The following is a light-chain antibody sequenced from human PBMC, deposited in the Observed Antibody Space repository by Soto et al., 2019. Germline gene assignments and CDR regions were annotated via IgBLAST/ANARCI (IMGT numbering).Light chain of an antibody. Sequence: QSALTQPPSVSGSPGQSVTISCSGSSSDIGTYTRVSWFRHSPGTAPKLIIYEVGNRPLGVPDRFSGSKSGNTASLTISGLQADDEAYYYCSSFTNSATLEFGGGTKLTVL. J-gene: IGLJ3*02. CDR3: SSFTNSATLE. CDR1: SSDIGTYTR. CDR2: EVG. V-gene: IGLV2-18*02.